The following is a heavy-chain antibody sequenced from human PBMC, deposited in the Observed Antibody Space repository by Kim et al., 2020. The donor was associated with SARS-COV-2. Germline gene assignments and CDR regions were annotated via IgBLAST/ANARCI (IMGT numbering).Heavy chain of an antibody. CDR2: ISSSSSYI. Sequence: GGSLRLSCAASGFTFSSYSMNWVRQAPGKGLEWVSSISSSSSYIYYADSVKGRFTISRDNAKNSLYLQMNSLRAEDTAVYYCARGTITMVRGVNYGMDVWGQGTTVTVSS. CDR1: GFTFSSYS. D-gene: IGHD3-10*01. V-gene: IGHV3-21*04. CDR3: ARGTITMVRGVNYGMDV. J-gene: IGHJ6*02.